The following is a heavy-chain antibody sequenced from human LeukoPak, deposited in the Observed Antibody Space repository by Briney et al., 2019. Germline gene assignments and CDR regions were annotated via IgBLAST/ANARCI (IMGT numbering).Heavy chain of an antibody. CDR3: ARERGGEAARDAFDI. Sequence: ASVKVSCKASGYTFTSHYMHWVRQAPGQGLEWMGIINPSGGSTSYAQKFQGRVTMTRDMSTSTVYMELSSLRSEDTAVYYCARERGGEAARDAFDIWGQGTMVTVSS. J-gene: IGHJ3*02. CDR2: INPSGGST. D-gene: IGHD2-21*01. CDR1: GYTFTSHY. V-gene: IGHV1-46*01.